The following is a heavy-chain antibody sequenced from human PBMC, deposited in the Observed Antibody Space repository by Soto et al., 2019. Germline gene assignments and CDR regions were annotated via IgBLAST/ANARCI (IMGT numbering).Heavy chain of an antibody. V-gene: IGHV3-7*04. Sequence: EVQLVESGGGLVQSGGSLRLSCEASGFSFITYWMNWVRQAPGKGLEWLASIKEDGSEKQYVDSVEGRFTISRDNAKNSLYFQLTILGGEDTAVYSCVRAISGSFALWGQGTLVIVSS. CDR3: VRAISGSFAL. D-gene: IGHD3-9*01. J-gene: IGHJ4*02. CDR1: GFSFITYW. CDR2: IKEDGSEK.